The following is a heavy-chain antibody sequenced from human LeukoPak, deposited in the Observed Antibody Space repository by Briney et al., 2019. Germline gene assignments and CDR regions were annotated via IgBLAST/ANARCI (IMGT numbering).Heavy chain of an antibody. J-gene: IGHJ6*03. CDR3: ARGGSTSWNYYYMDV. V-gene: IGHV1-2*02. D-gene: IGHD2-2*01. CDR1: GYTFTGYY. CDR2: INPNSGGT. Sequence: ASVKVSCKASGYTFTGYYMHWVRQAPGQGLEWMGWINPNSGGTNYAQKVQGRVTMTRDTSISTAYMELSRLRSDDTAVYYCARGGSTSWNYYYMDVWGKGTTVTVSS.